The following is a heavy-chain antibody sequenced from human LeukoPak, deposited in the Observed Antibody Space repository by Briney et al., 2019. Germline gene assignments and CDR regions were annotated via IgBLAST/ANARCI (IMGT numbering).Heavy chain of an antibody. Sequence: ASVKVSCKASGYTFTSYGISWVRQAPGQGLEWMGWISAYNGNTNYAQKLQGRVTMTTDTSTSTAYMERRSLRSDDTAVYYCARSPMVVVPAGLYYFDYWGQGTLVTVSS. J-gene: IGHJ4*02. CDR2: ISAYNGNT. CDR3: ARSPMVVVPAGLYYFDY. CDR1: GYTFTSYG. D-gene: IGHD2-2*01. V-gene: IGHV1-18*01.